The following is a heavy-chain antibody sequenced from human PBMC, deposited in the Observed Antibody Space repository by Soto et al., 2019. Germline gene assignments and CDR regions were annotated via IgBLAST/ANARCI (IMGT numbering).Heavy chain of an antibody. J-gene: IGHJ4*02. CDR1: GYSFTDYY. CDR3: AKDSGSGWNFDS. CDR2: VNPIGGGT. Sequence: ASVKVSCKASGYSFTDYYLHWVRQAPGQGLEWMGWVNPIGGGTKYTQKFQGRVTMTRDTSINTAYMELSRLTSDDTAVFYCAKDSGSGWNFDSWGQGTLVTVSS. V-gene: IGHV1-2*02. D-gene: IGHD6-19*01.